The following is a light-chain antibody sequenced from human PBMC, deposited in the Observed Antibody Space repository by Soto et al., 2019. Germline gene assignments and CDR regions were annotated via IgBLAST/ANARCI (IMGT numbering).Light chain of an antibody. CDR2: GAS. Sequence: DIEMTQSPSSLSASVGDRVTITCRASQSISTYLNWYQQKGGKAPKLLIHGASTLQSGVPLRFSGSRSGTDFTLTISSLQPEDFATYYCRQGYSTPLSFGGGTKLEL. J-gene: IGKJ4*01. CDR3: RQGYSTPLS. CDR1: QSISTY. V-gene: IGKV1-39*01.